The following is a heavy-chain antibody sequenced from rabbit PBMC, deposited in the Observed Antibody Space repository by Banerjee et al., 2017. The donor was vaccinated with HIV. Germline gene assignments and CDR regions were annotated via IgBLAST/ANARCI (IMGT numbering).Heavy chain of an antibody. CDR3: ARGGGVSSYSRPTL. CDR2: IYTGSSGST. Sequence: QEQLVESGGGLVQPEGSLTLTSTASGFSFSSTYYMSWVRQAPGKGLEWIGCIYTGSSGSTHYASWAKGRFTISKTSSTTVTLQMTSLTAADTATYFCARGGGVSSYSRPTLWGPGTLVTDS. V-gene: IGHV1S45*01. J-gene: IGHJ4*01. D-gene: IGHD8-1*01. CDR1: GFSFSSTYY.